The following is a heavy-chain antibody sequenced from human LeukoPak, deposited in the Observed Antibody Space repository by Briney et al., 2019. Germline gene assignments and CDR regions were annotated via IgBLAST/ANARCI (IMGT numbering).Heavy chain of an antibody. D-gene: IGHD3-10*01. Sequence: GASVKVSCKASGYTFTSYDINWVRQATGQGLEWMGWMNPNRGNTGYAQKFQGRVTMTRNTSISTAYMELSSLRSEDTAVYYCAREGEGYYGSGRAFDIWGQGTMVTVSS. CDR3: AREGEGYYGSGRAFDI. CDR1: GYTFTSYD. J-gene: IGHJ3*02. V-gene: IGHV1-8*01. CDR2: MNPNRGNT.